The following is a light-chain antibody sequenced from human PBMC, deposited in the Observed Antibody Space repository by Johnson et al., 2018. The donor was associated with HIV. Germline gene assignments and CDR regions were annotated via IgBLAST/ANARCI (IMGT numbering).Light chain of an antibody. Sequence: QSVLTQPPSVSAAPGQKVTISCSGSSSNIGDNSVSWYQHLPGTAPKLLIYDDNKRPSGIPDRFSGSKSGTSATLGITGLQTGDEADYYCGTWDNSPSAPCVIGPWTKVTVL. J-gene: IGLJ1*01. CDR1: SSNIGDNS. CDR3: GTWDNSPSAPCV. CDR2: DDN. V-gene: IGLV1-51*01.